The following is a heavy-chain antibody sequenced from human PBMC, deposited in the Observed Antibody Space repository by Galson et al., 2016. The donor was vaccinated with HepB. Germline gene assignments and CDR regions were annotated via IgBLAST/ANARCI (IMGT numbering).Heavy chain of an antibody. J-gene: IGHJ4*02. CDR1: GYTFTTFD. CDR3: ARGPTIPVAGRILGN. D-gene: IGHD6-19*01. CDR2: MDPNSGKT. Sequence: SVKVSCKASGYTFTTFDINWVRQATGQGLEWIGWMDPNSGKTEYVHKSQGRVTMTRGTSISSAYMELSSLRSEDMAVYYCARGPTIPVAGRILGNWGQGTVVAGSS. V-gene: IGHV1-8*01.